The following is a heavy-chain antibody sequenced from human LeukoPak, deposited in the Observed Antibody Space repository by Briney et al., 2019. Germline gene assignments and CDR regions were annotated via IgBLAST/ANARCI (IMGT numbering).Heavy chain of an antibody. CDR1: RGSMTGGAVA. V-gene: IGHV4-30-2*01. Sequence: YLSSAVSRGSMTGGAVARSSIRQPPGTRIEWLGYLDQSGSTYSNPSLRSRVTISVDRSKNQFSLRLTTASAADTAVYFYARVHFGSLQSPRGGMDIWGQGTTVIVSS. J-gene: IGHJ6*02. CDR3: ARVHFGSLQSPRGGMDI. D-gene: IGHD3-10*01. CDR2: LDQSGST.